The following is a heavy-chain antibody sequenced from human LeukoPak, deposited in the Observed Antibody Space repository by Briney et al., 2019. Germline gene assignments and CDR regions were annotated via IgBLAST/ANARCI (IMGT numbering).Heavy chain of an antibody. CDR2: MNPNSGNT. CDR3: ARKGKRGRYDILTGYYMGRYDP. V-gene: IGHV1-8*01. D-gene: IGHD3-9*01. CDR1: GYTFTSYD. J-gene: IGHJ5*02. Sequence: ASVIVSCKASGYTFTSYDINWVRQAPGQGLEWMGWMNPNSGNTGYAQKFQGRVTMTRNTSISTAYMELSSLRSEDTAVYYCARKGKRGRYDILTGYYMGRYDPWGQGTLVTVPS.